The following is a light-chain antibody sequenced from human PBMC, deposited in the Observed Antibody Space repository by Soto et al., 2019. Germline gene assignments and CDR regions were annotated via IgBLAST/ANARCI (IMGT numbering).Light chain of an antibody. J-gene: IGLJ1*01. CDR2: EVN. CDR3: CSFTSSNTHV. V-gene: IGLV2-23*02. Sequence: QSVLTQPASVSGSPGQSITISCTGTSSDFGNYNLVSWYQQHPGKVPKLILFEVNKRPSGVSGRFSGSKSGNTASLTISGLQAEDEADYYCCSFTSSNTHVFGTGTKLTRP. CDR1: SSDFGNYNL.